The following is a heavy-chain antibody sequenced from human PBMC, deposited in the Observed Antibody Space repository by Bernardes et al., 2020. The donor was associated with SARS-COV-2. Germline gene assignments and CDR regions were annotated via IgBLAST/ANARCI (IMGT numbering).Heavy chain of an antibody. Sequence: GGSLRLSCAASGFTFDDYAMHWVRQAPGKGLEWVSGISWNSGSIGYADSVKGRFTISRDNAKNSLYLQMNSLRAEDTALYYCAKDLSGWPQAFDYWGQGTLVTVSS. J-gene: IGHJ4*02. V-gene: IGHV3-9*01. CDR1: GFTFDDYA. D-gene: IGHD6-19*01. CDR3: AKDLSGWPQAFDY. CDR2: ISWNSGSI.